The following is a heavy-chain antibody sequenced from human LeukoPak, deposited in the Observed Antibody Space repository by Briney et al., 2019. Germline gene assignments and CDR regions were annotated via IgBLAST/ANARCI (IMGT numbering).Heavy chain of an antibody. CDR2: IYYSGST. J-gene: IGHJ6*03. CDR3: ARRGYSGYGDYYYMDV. V-gene: IGHV4-39*01. CDR1: GGSISSSSYY. Sequence: PSETLSLTCTVSGGSISSSSYYWGWIRQPPGKGLEWIGSIYYSGSTYYNPSLKSRVTISVDTSKNQFSLKLSSVTAADTAVYYCARRGYSGYGDYYYMDVWGKGTTVTVSS. D-gene: IGHD5-12*01.